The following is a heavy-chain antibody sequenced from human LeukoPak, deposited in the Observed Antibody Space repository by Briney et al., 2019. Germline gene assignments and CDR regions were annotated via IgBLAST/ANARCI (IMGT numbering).Heavy chain of an antibody. CDR1: GYSFTSYW. CDR2: IYPGDSDT. CDR3: ASPSGYDSNYYYGMDV. Sequence: GESLKISCKGSGYSFTSYWIGWVRQMPGKGVEWMGIIYPGDSDTRYSPSFQGQVTISADKSISTAYLQWSSLKASDTAMYYCASPSGYDSNYYYGMDVWGQGTTVTVSS. D-gene: IGHD5-12*01. J-gene: IGHJ6*02. V-gene: IGHV5-51*01.